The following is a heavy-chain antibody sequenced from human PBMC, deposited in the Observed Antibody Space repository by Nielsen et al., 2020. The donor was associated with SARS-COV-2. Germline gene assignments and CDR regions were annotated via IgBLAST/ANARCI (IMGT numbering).Heavy chain of an antibody. Sequence: GGSLRLSCAASGFTFDDYAMHWVRQAPGKGLEWVSGISWNSDSIGYADSVKGRFTISRDNAKNSLYLQMNSLRAEDTALYYCAKTSVVAATLARAAFDIWGQGTMVTVSS. CDR3: AKTSVVAATLARAAFDI. V-gene: IGHV3-9*01. D-gene: IGHD2-15*01. CDR2: ISWNSDSI. CDR1: GFTFDDYA. J-gene: IGHJ3*02.